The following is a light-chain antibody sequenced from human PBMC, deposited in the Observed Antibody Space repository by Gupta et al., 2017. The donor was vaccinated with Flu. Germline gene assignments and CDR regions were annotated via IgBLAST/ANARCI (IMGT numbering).Light chain of an antibody. CDR2: EVN. Sequence: QSALTQPAPVSGSPGQSIPISCTCTSSDVTGYNYVSWFQQHPVKAPKLIIYEVNNRPSGVSDRFSGSKSDNTASLTISGLQADDEADYYCASFTRSSTWVFGGGTKLTVL. CDR1: SSDVTGYNY. V-gene: IGLV2-14*01. J-gene: IGLJ3*02. CDR3: ASFTRSSTWV.